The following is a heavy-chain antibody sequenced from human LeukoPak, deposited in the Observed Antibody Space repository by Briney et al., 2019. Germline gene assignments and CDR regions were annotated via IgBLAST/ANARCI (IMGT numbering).Heavy chain of an antibody. D-gene: IGHD3-22*01. CDR2: ISSGGTYI. Sequence: PGGSLRLSCAASGFTLTSHGMDWVRQAPGKGLEWVSSISSGGTYIYYSDSLKGRFPISRDTAKNSVYLQMNSLRVEDTGVYYCAREGSSGYYENFDYWGQGTLVIVSS. V-gene: IGHV3-21*01. CDR1: GFTLTSHG. CDR3: AREGSSGYYENFDY. J-gene: IGHJ4*02.